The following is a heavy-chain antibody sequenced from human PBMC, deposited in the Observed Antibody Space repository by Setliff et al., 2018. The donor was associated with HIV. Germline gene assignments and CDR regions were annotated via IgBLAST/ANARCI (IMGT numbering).Heavy chain of an antibody. CDR1: GYTFTSYG. Sequence: ASVKVSCKASGYTFTSYGISWVRQATGQGLEWMGWISAYNGNTNYAQKLQGRVTMTTDTSTSTAYMELRSLRSDDTAVYYCARGADIAAAGQAKGGAFDIWGQGTMVTVSS. V-gene: IGHV1-18*01. D-gene: IGHD6-13*01. J-gene: IGHJ3*02. CDR2: ISAYNGNT. CDR3: ARGADIAAAGQAKGGAFDI.